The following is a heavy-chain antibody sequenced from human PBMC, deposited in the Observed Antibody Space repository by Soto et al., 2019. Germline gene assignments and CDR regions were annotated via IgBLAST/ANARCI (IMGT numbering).Heavy chain of an antibody. V-gene: IGHV3-30*18. D-gene: IGHD2-21*02. J-gene: IGHJ5*02. Sequence: GGSLRLSCAASGFTFSSYGMHWVRQAPGKGLEWVAVISYDGSNKYYADSVKGRFTFSRDNSKNTLYLQMNSLRAEDTAVYYCAKGFIRDCGGDCTVDTWGQGTLVTVSS. CDR1: GFTFSSYG. CDR2: ISYDGSNK. CDR3: AKGFIRDCGGDCTVDT.